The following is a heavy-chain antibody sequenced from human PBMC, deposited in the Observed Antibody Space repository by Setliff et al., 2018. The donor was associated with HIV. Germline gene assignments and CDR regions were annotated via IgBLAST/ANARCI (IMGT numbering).Heavy chain of an antibody. J-gene: IGHJ4*02. Sequence: AAVKVSCKASGYTFTGYYMHWVRQAPGQGLEWMGWLNSNSGKTGYAQRFQGRVTMTRNTSISIAYMELSNLRSEDTAVYYCARGAPVTSCSGGSCSYFDYWGKGTLVTVSS. CDR2: LNSNSGKT. D-gene: IGHD2-15*01. CDR3: ARGAPVTSCSGGSCSYFDY. CDR1: GYTFTGYY. V-gene: IGHV1-8*02.